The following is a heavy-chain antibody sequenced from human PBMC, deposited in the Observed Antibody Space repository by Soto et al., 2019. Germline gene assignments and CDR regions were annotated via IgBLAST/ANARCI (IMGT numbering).Heavy chain of an antibody. CDR1: GFTFSSYA. CDR2: ISYDGSNK. V-gene: IGHV3-30-3*01. CDR3: ARDYRGVIFPLLDY. Sequence: GSLRLSCAASGFTFSSYAMHWVRQAPGKGLEWVAVISYDGSNKYYADSVKGRFTISRDNSKNTLYLQMNSLRAEDTAVYYCARDYRGVIFPLLDYWGQGTLVTVSS. J-gene: IGHJ4*02. D-gene: IGHD3-10*01.